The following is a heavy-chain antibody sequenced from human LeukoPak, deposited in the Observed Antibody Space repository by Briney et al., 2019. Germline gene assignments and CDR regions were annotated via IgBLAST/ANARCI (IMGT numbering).Heavy chain of an antibody. CDR2: IWYDGSDK. V-gene: IGHV3-33*01. D-gene: IGHD2-21*01. CDR3: ARLWGSVSGYFDY. Sequence: PGRSLRLSCAVSGYTFSSHGMHWVRQAPGKGLEWVAAIWYDGSDKYYADSVKGRFTISRDNSKNMLYLQMDSLRAEDTALYYCARLWGSVSGYFDYWAQGTLVTVSS. CDR1: GYTFSSHG. J-gene: IGHJ4*02.